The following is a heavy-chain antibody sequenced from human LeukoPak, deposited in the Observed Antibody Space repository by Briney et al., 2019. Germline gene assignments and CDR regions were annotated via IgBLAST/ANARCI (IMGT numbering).Heavy chain of an antibody. J-gene: IGHJ4*02. CDR2: ISYDGSNK. CDR3: ASPDTAMVLD. CDR1: GITIRSSG. V-gene: IGHV3-30*03. Sequence: GGSQRLSCAASGITIRSSGMSWVRQAPGKGLEWVAVISYDGSNKYYADSVKGRFTISRDNSKNTLYLQMNSLRAEDTAVYYCASPDTAMVLDWGQGTLVTVSS. D-gene: IGHD5-18*01.